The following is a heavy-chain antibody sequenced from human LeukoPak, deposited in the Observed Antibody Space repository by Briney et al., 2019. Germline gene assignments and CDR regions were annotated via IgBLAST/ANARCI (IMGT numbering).Heavy chain of an antibody. D-gene: IGHD1-26*01. CDR1: GFTFSSYE. Sequence: GGSLRLSCAASGFTFSSYEMNWVRQAPGKGLEWVSYISSSGSTIYYADSVKGRFTISRDNAKNSLYLQMNSLRAEDTALYYCAKDSAAELLGNAFDIWGQGTMVTVSS. V-gene: IGHV3-48*03. CDR2: ISSSGSTI. CDR3: AKDSAAELLGNAFDI. J-gene: IGHJ3*02.